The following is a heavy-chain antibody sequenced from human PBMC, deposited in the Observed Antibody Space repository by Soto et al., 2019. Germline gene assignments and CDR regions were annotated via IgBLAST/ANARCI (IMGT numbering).Heavy chain of an antibody. CDR1: GDSICTNYF. CDR3: AMSCGWYAIDY. J-gene: IGHJ4*02. V-gene: IGHV4-4*02. Sequence: QVLLQESGPGLVQPSGTLSLSCAVSGDSICTNYFWGWVRQHPGKGLEWVGDISHSGIVNYNPSLKNRVTISIDKSNNQFSLKLNSVTAADTAGCYCAMSCGWYAIDYWGQGTLVIVAS. CDR2: ISHSGIV. D-gene: IGHD6-19*01.